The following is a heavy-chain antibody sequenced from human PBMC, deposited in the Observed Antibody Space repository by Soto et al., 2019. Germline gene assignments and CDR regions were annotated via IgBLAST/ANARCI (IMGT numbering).Heavy chain of an antibody. V-gene: IGHV5-51*03. J-gene: IGHJ6*02. CDR1: GYSFTSYW. D-gene: IGHD6-19*01. CDR3: ASHSIAVAGHYYYYGMDV. CDR2: IHPGDSDT. Sequence: PGESLKISCKGSGYSFTSYWIGWVRQMPGKGLEWMGIIHPGDSDTRYSPSFQGQVTISADKSISTAYLQWSSLKASDTAMYYCASHSIAVAGHYYYYGMDVWGQGTTVTVSS.